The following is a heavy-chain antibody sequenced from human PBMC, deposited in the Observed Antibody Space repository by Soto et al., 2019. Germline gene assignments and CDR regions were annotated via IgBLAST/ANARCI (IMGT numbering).Heavy chain of an antibody. CDR2: ISWNSGNI. D-gene: IGHD2-2*01. CDR3: TKGGSTSCFSAFDL. Sequence: EVQLVESGGGVVQPGRSLRLSCSASGFTFDDYAMNWVRQAPGKGLEWVSSISWNSGNIVYADSVRRRFTISRDNAKTSLHLQMNSLRAEDTALAYSTKGGSTSCFSAFDLWGQGQMVNDSS. V-gene: IGHV3-9*01. J-gene: IGHJ3*01. CDR1: GFTFDDYA.